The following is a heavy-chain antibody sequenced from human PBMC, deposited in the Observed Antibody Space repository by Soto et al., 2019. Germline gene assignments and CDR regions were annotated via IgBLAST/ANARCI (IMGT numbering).Heavy chain of an antibody. CDR2: IYYSGST. CDR3: ARVGSSKRGWFDP. J-gene: IGHJ5*02. V-gene: IGHV4-31*03. D-gene: IGHD2-2*01. CDR1: GGSISSGGYY. Sequence: PSETLSLTCTVSGGSISSGGYYWSWIRQHPGKGLEWIGYIYYSGSTYYNPSLKSRVTISVDTSKNQFSLKLSSVTAADTAVYYCARVGSSKRGWFDPWGQGTLVTVSS.